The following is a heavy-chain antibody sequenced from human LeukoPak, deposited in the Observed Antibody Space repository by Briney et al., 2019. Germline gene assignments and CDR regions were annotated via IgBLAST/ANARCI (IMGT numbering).Heavy chain of an antibody. J-gene: IGHJ4*02. CDR2: ISGSSSHT. Sequence: PGGSLRLSCAASGFTFSIYAMSWVRQAPGKGREWVSGISGSSSHTLDADSVRGRFIISRDNTRNTLYLHMNSLRAEDTALYYCAKEGDYSNAAPEWGFDSWGQGTLVTVSS. CDR3: AKEGDYSNAAPEWGFDS. D-gene: IGHD4-17*01. V-gene: IGHV3-23*01. CDR1: GFTFSIYA.